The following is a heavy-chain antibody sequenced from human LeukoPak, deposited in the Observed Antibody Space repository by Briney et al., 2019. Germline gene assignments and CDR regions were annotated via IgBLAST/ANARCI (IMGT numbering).Heavy chain of an antibody. CDR1: GFTFSNAW. V-gene: IGHV3-15*01. CDR2: IKSKTDGGTT. CDR3: TTDMVAGTLDY. D-gene: IGHD6-19*01. Sequence: GGSLRLSCAASGFTFSNAWMSWVRQAPGKGLEWVGRIKSKTDGGTTDYAAPVKGRFTVSRDDSKNTLYLQMNSLKTGDTAVYYCTTDMVAGTLDYWGQGTLVTVSS. J-gene: IGHJ4*02.